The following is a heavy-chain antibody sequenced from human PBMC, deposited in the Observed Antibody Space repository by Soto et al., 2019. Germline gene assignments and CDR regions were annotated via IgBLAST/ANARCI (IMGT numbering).Heavy chain of an antibody. V-gene: IGHV3-21*01. Sequence: EVQLVESGGGLVKPGGSLRLSCAASGFTFSSYSMNWVRQAPGKGLEWVSSISSSSSYIYYADSVKGRFTISRDNDKNSLYLQMSSVIADDTAVYYCARPMGITIFGVVTSLDYWGQGTLVNVSS. CDR3: ARPMGITIFGVVTSLDY. CDR1: GFTFSSYS. CDR2: ISSSSSYI. D-gene: IGHD3-3*01. J-gene: IGHJ4*02.